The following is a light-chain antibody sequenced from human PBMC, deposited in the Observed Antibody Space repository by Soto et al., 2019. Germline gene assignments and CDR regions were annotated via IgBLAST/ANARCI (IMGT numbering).Light chain of an antibody. Sequence: QSALTQPASVSGSPGQSITISCTGTRTDVGGYNFVSWYQQHPGKAPKLIIYEVSNRPSGVSNRFSGSKSDNTASPTISGLQAEDEADYYCCSYVSSKTYVFGTGTKVTVL. J-gene: IGLJ1*01. CDR2: EVS. CDR1: RTDVGGYNF. V-gene: IGLV2-14*01. CDR3: CSYVSSKTYV.